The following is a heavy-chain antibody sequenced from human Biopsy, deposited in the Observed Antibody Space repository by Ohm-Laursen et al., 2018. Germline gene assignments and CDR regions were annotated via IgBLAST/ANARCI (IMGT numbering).Heavy chain of an antibody. CDR3: ARDRGYYSDRTVPGYFDL. CDR2: VYYTGGT. D-gene: IGHD3-22*01. Sequence: TLSLTCTFSGDSISSYYWRWIRQPPGKGLQGIGYVYYTGGTDDTPSLQSRVTISVGTSKNHFSLRLRSVTPADTAIYYCARDRGYYSDRTVPGYFDLWGRGTLVTVSS. J-gene: IGHJ2*01. CDR1: GDSISSYY. V-gene: IGHV4-59*01.